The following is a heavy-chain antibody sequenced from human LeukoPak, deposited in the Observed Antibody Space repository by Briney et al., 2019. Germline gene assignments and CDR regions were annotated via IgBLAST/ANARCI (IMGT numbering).Heavy chain of an antibody. CDR1: GFTFSSYW. J-gene: IGHJ4*02. D-gene: IGHD6-13*01. CDR2: ISSSSSYI. Sequence: PGGSLRLSCAASGFTFSSYWMHWVRQAPGKGLEWVSSISSSSSYIYYADSVKGRFTISRDNAKNSLYLQMNSLRAEDTAVYYCARDLLAAGTYWGQGTLVTVSS. V-gene: IGHV3-21*01. CDR3: ARDLLAAGTY.